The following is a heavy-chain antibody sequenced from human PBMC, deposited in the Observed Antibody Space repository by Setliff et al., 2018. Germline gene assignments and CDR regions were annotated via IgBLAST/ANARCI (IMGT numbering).Heavy chain of an antibody. D-gene: IGHD3-22*01. CDR1: GGTLSIYD. V-gene: IGHV1-69*05. J-gene: IGHJ4*02. Sequence: SVKVSCKASGGTLSIYDITWVRQAPGQGLEWMGGIIPISGSPNYAQKFQGRVTITTDESTSTAYMELSSLKSEDTAVYYCATIYDSSGHFYPDYWGQGTLVTVSS. CDR2: IIPISGSP. CDR3: ATIYDSSGHFYPDY.